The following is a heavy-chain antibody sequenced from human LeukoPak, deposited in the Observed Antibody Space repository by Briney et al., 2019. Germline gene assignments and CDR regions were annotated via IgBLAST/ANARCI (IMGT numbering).Heavy chain of an antibody. J-gene: IGHJ6*03. CDR2: IIPIFGTA. CDR1: GGTFSSYA. V-gene: IGHV1-69*13. Sequence: ASVKVSCKASGGTFSSYAISWVRQAPGQGLEWMGGIIPIFGTANYAQKFQGRVTITADESTSTAYMELSSLRSEDTAVYYCARGFVVVIATPLYYYMGVWGKGTTVTVSS. D-gene: IGHD2-21*01. CDR3: ARGFVVVIATPLYYYMGV.